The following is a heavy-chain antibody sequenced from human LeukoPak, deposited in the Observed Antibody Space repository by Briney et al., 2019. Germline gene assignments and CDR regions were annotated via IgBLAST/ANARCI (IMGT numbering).Heavy chain of an antibody. Sequence: SETLSLTCAVYGGSFSGYYWTWIRQTPGKGLEWHGEMNPSGSTNYNPSLKSRVTISVDTSKNQSSLKLSSVTAADTAVYYCARGRQDVTMIVVVMTAVSYYLDVWGKGTTVTVS. CDR1: GGSFSGYY. D-gene: IGHD3-22*01. J-gene: IGHJ6*03. CDR3: ARGRQDVTMIVVVMTAVSYYLDV. V-gene: IGHV4-34*01. CDR2: MNPSGST.